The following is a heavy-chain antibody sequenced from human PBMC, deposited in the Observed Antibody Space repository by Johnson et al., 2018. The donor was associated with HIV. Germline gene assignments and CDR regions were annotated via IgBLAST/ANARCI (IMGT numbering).Heavy chain of an antibody. CDR3: AKEIAAASTDDAFDI. D-gene: IGHD6-13*01. Sequence: EVQVVESGGGLVKPGGSLRLSCAASGFTFSNAWMSWVRQAPGKGLEWVGRLKRKTDGGTTDSAAPVTGRFTISRDDTKNTLYLQMNRLKTEDTAVYYCAKEIAAASTDDAFDIWGQGTMVTVSS. CDR2: LKRKTDGGTT. J-gene: IGHJ3*02. CDR1: GFTFSNAW. V-gene: IGHV3-15*01.